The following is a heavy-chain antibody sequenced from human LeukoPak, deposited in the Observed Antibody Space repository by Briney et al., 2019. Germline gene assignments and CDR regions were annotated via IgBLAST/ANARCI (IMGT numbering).Heavy chain of an antibody. V-gene: IGHV4-34*01. CDR2: INHSGST. J-gene: IGHJ5*02. Sequence: SETLSLTCAVYGGSFSGYYWSWIRQPPGKGLEWIGEINHSGSTNYNPSLKSRVTISVDTSKNQFSLKLSSVTAADTAVYYCARGSSNYDFWSGYYTSSNWFDPWGQGTLVTVSS. CDR3: ARGSSNYDFWSGYYTSSNWFDP. CDR1: GGSFSGYY. D-gene: IGHD3-3*01.